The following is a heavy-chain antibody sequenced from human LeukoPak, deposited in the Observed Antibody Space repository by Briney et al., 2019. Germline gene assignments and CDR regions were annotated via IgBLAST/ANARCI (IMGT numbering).Heavy chain of an antibody. CDR3: ARGPNSNWSGLDF. Sequence: GGSLRLSCAASGFTFSSHWMHWARQLPGKGLVWVSRISPTGSTTSYADSVKGRFTVSRDNAKNTLYLQVNNLRAEDTAVYYCARGPNSNWSGLDFWGQGTLLTVSS. J-gene: IGHJ4*02. D-gene: IGHD6-6*01. CDR1: GFTFSSHW. V-gene: IGHV3-74*01. CDR2: ISPTGSTT.